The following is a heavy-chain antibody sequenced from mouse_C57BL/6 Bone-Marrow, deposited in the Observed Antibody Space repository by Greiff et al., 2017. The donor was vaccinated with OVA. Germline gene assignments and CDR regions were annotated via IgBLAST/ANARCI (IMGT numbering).Heavy chain of an antibody. CDR1: GYTFTDYE. D-gene: IGHD1-1*01. Sequence: QVQLQQSGAELVRPGASVTLSCKASGYTFTDYEMHWVKQTPVHGLEWIGAIDPETGGTAYNQKFKGKAILTADKSSSTAYMELRSLTSEDSAVYYCTPLLRSLLDYWGQGTTLTVSS. CDR3: TPLLRSLLDY. CDR2: IDPETGGT. J-gene: IGHJ2*01. V-gene: IGHV1-15*01.